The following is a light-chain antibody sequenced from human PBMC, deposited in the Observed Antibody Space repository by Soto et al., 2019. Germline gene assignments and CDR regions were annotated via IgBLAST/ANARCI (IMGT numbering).Light chain of an antibody. Sequence: DIRLTQSPSTLSASVGDRVTITCRASQSSSDRLAWYQQKSGKAPRLLIYRASSLENGVPSRFSGSGSGTACTPTISSLQPDDFATYYCPQYDVYSAITFGQGTKLDI. V-gene: IGKV1-5*03. CDR1: QSSSDR. CDR2: RAS. J-gene: IGKJ2*01. CDR3: PQYDVYSAIT.